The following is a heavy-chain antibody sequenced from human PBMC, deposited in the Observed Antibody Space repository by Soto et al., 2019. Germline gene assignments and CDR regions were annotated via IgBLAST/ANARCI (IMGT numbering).Heavy chain of an antibody. D-gene: IGHD3-16*02. J-gene: IGHJ1*01. CDR2: IYHSGST. CDR1: GGSISSGGYS. CDR3: ARVGGAIDPGAEYFQH. V-gene: IGHV4-30-2*01. Sequence: QLQLQESGSGLVKPSQTLSLTCAVSGGSISSGGYSWSWIRQPPGKGLEWIGYIYHSGSTYYNPSLKSRVTISVDRSKNQFSLKLSSVTAADTAVYYCARVGGAIDPGAEYFQHWGQGTLVTVSS.